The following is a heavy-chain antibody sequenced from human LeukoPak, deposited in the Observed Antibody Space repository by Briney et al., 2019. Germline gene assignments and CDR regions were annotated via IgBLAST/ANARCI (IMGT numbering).Heavy chain of an antibody. D-gene: IGHD3-10*01. J-gene: IGHJ5*02. V-gene: IGHV7-4-1*02. CDR2: INTNTGDP. Sequence: GASVKVSCKASGYTFISYTMNWVRQAPGQGLEWMGWINTNTGDPTYAQGFTGRFVFSLDTSVSTAYLQISSLKAEDTAVYYCARSYLWFGESPFDPWGQGTLVTVSS. CDR1: GYTFISYT. CDR3: ARSYLWFGESPFDP.